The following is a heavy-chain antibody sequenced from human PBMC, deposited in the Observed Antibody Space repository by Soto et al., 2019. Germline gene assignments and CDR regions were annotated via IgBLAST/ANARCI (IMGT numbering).Heavy chain of an antibody. Sequence: ESGGGVVQPGRSLRLSCAASGFTFSSYAMHWVRQAPGKGLEWVAVISYDGSNKYYADSVKGRFTISRDNSKNTLYLQMNSLRAEDTAVYYCARDGGYCSSTSCYGGGDYYYYGMDVWGQGTTVTVSS. D-gene: IGHD2-2*01. CDR2: ISYDGSNK. CDR1: GFTFSSYA. J-gene: IGHJ6*02. CDR3: ARDGGYCSSTSCYGGGDYYYYGMDV. V-gene: IGHV3-30-3*01.